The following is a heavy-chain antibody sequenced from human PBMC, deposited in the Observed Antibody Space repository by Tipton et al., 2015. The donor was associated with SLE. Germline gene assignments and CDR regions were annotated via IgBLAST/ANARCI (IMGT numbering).Heavy chain of an antibody. Sequence: TLSLTFTVSGGSISSSSYYWGWIRQPPGKGLEWIGSIYYSGSTYYNPSLKSRVTISVDTSKNQFSLKLSSVTAADTAVYYCVRGVNWFDPWGQGTLVTVSS. CDR3: VRGVNWFDP. J-gene: IGHJ5*02. CDR2: IYYSGST. V-gene: IGHV4-39*01. CDR1: GGSISSSSYY.